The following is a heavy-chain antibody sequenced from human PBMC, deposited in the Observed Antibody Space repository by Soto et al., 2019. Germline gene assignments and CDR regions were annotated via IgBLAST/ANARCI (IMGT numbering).Heavy chain of an antibody. CDR1: GGTFSSHA. D-gene: IGHD2-8*01. Sequence: QVQLVQSGAEVKKPGSSVKLSCKASGGTFSSHAVSWVRQAPGQGFEWMGGIIPIFGTVNYTQKFQDRVTITADESTSIAHMELSSLRSEDTAIYYCAQADIVLMVGAFDIWGQGTMVTVSS. V-gene: IGHV1-69*01. J-gene: IGHJ3*02. CDR2: IIPIFGTV. CDR3: AQADIVLMVGAFDI.